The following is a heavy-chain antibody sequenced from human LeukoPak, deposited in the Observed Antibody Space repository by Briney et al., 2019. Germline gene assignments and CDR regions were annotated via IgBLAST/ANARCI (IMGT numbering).Heavy chain of an antibody. CDR3: ARVGPGNYLDY. J-gene: IGHJ4*02. D-gene: IGHD3/OR15-3a*01. Sequence: PGGSLRLSCAASGFTFSSYGMHWVRQAPGKGLEWVAVIWYDGSNKYYADSVKGRFTISRDNSKSTLYLQMNSLRAEGTAVYYCARVGPGNYLDYWGQGTLVTVSS. CDR2: IWYDGSNK. CDR1: GFTFSSYG. V-gene: IGHV3-33*01.